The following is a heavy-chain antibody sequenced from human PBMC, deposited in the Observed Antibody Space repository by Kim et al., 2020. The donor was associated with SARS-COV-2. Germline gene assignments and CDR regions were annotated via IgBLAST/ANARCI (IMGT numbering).Heavy chain of an antibody. D-gene: IGHD3-10*01. CDR2: IYYSGST. J-gene: IGHJ3*02. CDR3: ARSGGVRGDAFDI. Sequence: SETLSLTCTVSGGSISSYYWSWIRQPPGKGLEWIGYIYYSGSTNYNPSLKSRVTISVDTSKNQFSLKLSSVTAADTAVYYCARSGGVRGDAFDIWGQGTMVTVSS. CDR1: GGSISSYY. V-gene: IGHV4-59*01.